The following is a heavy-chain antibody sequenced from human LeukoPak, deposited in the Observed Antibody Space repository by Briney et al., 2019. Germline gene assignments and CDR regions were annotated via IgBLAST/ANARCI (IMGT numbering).Heavy chain of an antibody. CDR1: GYTFIDYY. J-gene: IGHJ3*02. V-gene: IGHV1-2*02. CDR2: INPNSGGT. Sequence: ASVKVSCKASGYTFIDYYMHWVRQAPGQGLEWMGWINPNSGGTNYAQKFQVRVTMTRDTSTSTAYMELSRLRSDDTAVYYCACSGEAFDIWGQGTMVSVSS. D-gene: IGHD1-1*01. CDR3: ACSGEAFDI.